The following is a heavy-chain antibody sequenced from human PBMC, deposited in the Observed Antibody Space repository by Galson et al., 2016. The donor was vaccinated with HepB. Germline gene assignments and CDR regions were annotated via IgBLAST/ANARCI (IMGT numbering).Heavy chain of an antibody. D-gene: IGHD3-16*01. J-gene: IGHJ3*02. CDR3: VRKGVNYAFDI. V-gene: IGHV1-3*01. Sequence: SVKVSCKASGYTFTAHAIHWVRQAPGHSLEWMGWISADTGETKYSQKFQGRVTITRDTSAYTAYMELSSLRSEDTAVYYCVRKGVNYAFDIWGRGTMVTVSS. CDR1: GYTFTAHA. CDR2: ISADTGET.